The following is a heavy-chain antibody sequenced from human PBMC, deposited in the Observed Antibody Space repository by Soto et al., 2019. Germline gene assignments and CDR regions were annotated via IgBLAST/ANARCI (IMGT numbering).Heavy chain of an antibody. CDR3: ARDLTSYYYDSSGYYHRH. CDR2: IDPSDSYT. CDR1: GYSFTSYW. D-gene: IGHD3-22*01. Sequence: CKGSGYSFTSYWISWVRQMPGKGLEWMGRIDPSDSYTKYSPSFQGHATISADRSLSTAYLQWSSLKASDTAMYYCARDLTSYYYDSSGYYHRHWGQGTLVTVSS. V-gene: IGHV5-10-1*01. J-gene: IGHJ4*02.